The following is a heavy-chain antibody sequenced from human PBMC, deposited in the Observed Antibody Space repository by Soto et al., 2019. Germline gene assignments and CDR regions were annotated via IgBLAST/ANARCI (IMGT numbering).Heavy chain of an antibody. J-gene: IGHJ6*02. Sequence: GESLKISCQAFGYSFTAKWIGWERQMPGKGLEWMGIIYPDDSDTRYSPSFQGQVTISADKSIRTAYLQWSSLEASDTAIYYCARYWHSYNSNYYYGLDVWGQGTTVTVSS. V-gene: IGHV5-51*01. CDR3: ARYWHSYNSNYYYGLDV. D-gene: IGHD5-18*01. CDR2: IYPDDSDT. CDR1: GYSFTAKW.